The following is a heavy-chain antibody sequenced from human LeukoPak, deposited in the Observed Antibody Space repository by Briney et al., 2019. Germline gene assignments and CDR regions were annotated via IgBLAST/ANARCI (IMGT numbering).Heavy chain of an antibody. J-gene: IGHJ5*02. D-gene: IGHD6-13*01. V-gene: IGHV4-61*02. CDR3: ARDQGSSWRFDP. Sequence: SETLSLTCTVSGGSISSGSYYWSWIRQPAGKGLEWIGRIYTSGSTNYNPSLKSRVTISVDTSKNQFSLKLSSVTAADTAVYYCARDQGSSWRFDPWGQGTLVTVSS. CDR1: GGSISSGSYY. CDR2: IYTSGST.